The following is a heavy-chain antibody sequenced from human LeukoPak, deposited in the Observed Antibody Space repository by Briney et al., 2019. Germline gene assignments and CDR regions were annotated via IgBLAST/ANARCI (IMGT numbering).Heavy chain of an antibody. CDR2: INPNSGVT. J-gene: IGHJ4*02. Sequence: ASVTVSCKASGYTFSDYYIHFVRQAPGQGLEWMGRINPNSGVTNYAQKFQVRVTMTRDTSINTAYMQLSSLTSDDTTVYFCAKGFMSAAGPFDYWGQATLVTVSS. CDR1: GYTFSDYY. V-gene: IGHV1-2*06. D-gene: IGHD6-13*01. CDR3: AKGFMSAAGPFDY.